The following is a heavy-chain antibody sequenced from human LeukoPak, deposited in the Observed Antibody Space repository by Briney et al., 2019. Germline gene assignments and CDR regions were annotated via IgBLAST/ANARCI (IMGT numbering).Heavy chain of an antibody. CDR1: GFTFSSYA. CDR2: LTGSGGNT. D-gene: IGHD3-10*01. Sequence: PRGSLRLSCAPPGFTFSSYAMSWVCDGPGERLGWVSRLTGSGGNTYYADSVKGRFTISRDNSKNTLSLQMNSLRAEDAAVYYCVKFRGIQHYNYHMDVWGKGTTVTVSS. V-gene: IGHV3-23*01. J-gene: IGHJ6*03. CDR3: VKFRGIQHYNYHMDV.